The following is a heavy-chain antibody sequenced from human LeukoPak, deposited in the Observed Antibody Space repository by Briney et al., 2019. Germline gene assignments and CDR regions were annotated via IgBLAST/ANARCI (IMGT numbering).Heavy chain of an antibody. V-gene: IGHV1-46*01. CDR2: INPSGGST. CDR1: GYTSTNYY. D-gene: IGHD2-15*01. J-gene: IGHJ3*01. Sequence: ASVKVSCKTSGYTSTNYYIHWVRRAPGQGLEWMGKINPSGGSTSYPQKFQGRVTMTRDTSTTTVYMELSTLRSEDTAIYYCARGYCSGGGCSVLDAFDGWGQGTMVTVSS. CDR3: ARGYCSGGGCSVLDAFDG.